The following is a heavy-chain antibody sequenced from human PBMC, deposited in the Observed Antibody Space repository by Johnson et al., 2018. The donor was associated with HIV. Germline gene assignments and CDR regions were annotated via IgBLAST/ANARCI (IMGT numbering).Heavy chain of an antibody. V-gene: IGHV3-30*02. CDR2: IRYDGSNK. CDR3: AKGMGQWLARGALDI. D-gene: IGHD6-19*01. Sequence: QVQLVESGGGVVQPGGSLRLSCAASGFTFSSYGMHWVRQAPGKGLEWVAFIRYDGSNKYYADFVKGRFTISRDNSKNTLYLQMNSLRAEDTAVYYCAKGMGQWLARGALDIWGQGTMVTVSS. J-gene: IGHJ3*02. CDR1: GFTFSSYG.